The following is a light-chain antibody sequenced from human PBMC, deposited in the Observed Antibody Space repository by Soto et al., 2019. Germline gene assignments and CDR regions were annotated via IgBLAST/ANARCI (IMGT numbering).Light chain of an antibody. CDR3: QQYGSSPIT. V-gene: IGKV3-20*01. J-gene: IGKJ5*01. CDR2: GSS. CDR1: QSITSSY. Sequence: ESVLTQSPGTLSLSPGERATLSCRASQSITSSYLAWYQQKPGQAPRLLIYGSSSRATGIPDRFSGSGSGTDFTLTIIRLEPEDLAVYYCQQYGSSPITFGQGKQLDIK.